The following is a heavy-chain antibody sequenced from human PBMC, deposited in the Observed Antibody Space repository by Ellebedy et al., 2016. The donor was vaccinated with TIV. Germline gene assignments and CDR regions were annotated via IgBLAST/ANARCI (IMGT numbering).Heavy chain of an antibody. CDR3: ARGLYTTSWARFDT. Sequence: AASVKVSCKASGYTFTSYDINWLRQAPGQGPEWMGWMDPNSGKTDYAQKFQGRVTITRSASTSTAHMELSSLRSDDTAVYYCARGLYTTSWARFDTWGQGTLVTVSS. V-gene: IGHV1-8*02. J-gene: IGHJ4*02. CDR2: MDPNSGKT. D-gene: IGHD6-13*01. CDR1: GYTFTSYD.